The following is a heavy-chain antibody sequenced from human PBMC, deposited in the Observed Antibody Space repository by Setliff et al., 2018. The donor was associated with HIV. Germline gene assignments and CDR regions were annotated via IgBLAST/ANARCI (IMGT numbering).Heavy chain of an antibody. J-gene: IGHJ4*01. V-gene: IGHV3-23*01. D-gene: IGHD3-3*01. CDR2: ISGSGGGT. CDR1: GFTFISYA. CDR3: AKVSGYNIWSGSYYFDS. Sequence: GGSLRLSCQGSGFTFISYAMNWVRQAPGKGLEWVSTISGSGGGTNYADSVKGRFTIARDNSKNTVLLEMRSLRVDDTAVYFCAKVSGYNIWSGSYYFDSWGHGILVTVSS.